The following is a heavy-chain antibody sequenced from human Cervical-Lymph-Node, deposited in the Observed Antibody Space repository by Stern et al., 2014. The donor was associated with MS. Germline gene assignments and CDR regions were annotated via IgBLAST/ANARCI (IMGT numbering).Heavy chain of an antibody. J-gene: IGHJ4*02. CDR1: GYTFTSYY. CDR3: ARDRPIYYYDSSGYYPHFDH. Sequence: QVQLVQSGAEVKRPGASVKVSCKAPGYTFTSYYMHWVRQAPGQGLEWMGIINPSGGGTSYAQKFQGRVTMTWDTSMSTVYMELSSLRSEDTAVYYCARDRPIYYYDSSGYYPHFDHWGQGTLVTVSS. D-gene: IGHD3-22*01. V-gene: IGHV1-46*01. CDR2: INPSGGGT.